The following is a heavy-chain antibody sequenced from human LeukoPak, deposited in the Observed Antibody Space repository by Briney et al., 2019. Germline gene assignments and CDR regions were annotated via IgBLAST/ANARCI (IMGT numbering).Heavy chain of an antibody. Sequence: SETLSLTCAVYGGSFSGYYWSWIRQPPGKGLEWIGEINHSGSTNYNPSLKSRATISVDTSKNQFPLKLSSVTAADTAVYYCARGPAPTMVRGVIKDYWGQGTLVTVSS. V-gene: IGHV4-34*01. CDR3: ARGPAPTMVRGVIKDY. D-gene: IGHD3-10*01. CDR1: GGSFSGYY. J-gene: IGHJ4*02. CDR2: INHSGST.